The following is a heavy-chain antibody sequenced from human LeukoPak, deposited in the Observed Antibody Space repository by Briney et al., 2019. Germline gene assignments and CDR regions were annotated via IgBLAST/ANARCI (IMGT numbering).Heavy chain of an antibody. J-gene: IGHJ4*02. CDR1: GXNFQYAW. D-gene: IGHD4-23*01. V-gene: IGHV3-15*01. CDR2: IKSKRDGETT. Sequence: PGGSLRLSCAGSGXNFQYAWMTWVRQAPGKGLEWVGRIKSKRDGETTDSAALVKSRFSISRDDSKNTVYLQMNSLRTEDTAVYYCTSLVGSPTYWGQGTLVAVSS. CDR3: TSLVGSPTY.